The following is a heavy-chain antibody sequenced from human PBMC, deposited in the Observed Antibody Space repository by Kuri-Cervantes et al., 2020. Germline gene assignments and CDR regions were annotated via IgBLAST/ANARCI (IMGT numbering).Heavy chain of an antibody. Sequence: ESLKISCAVYGGSFSGYYWSWIRQPPGKGLEWIGSIYRSGSPSYNPSLKSRVTISVDPSKNEFSLRPSSVTAADTAVYYCARVRSGYYDRQGFDYWGQGTLVTVSS. D-gene: IGHD3-22*01. CDR3: ARVRSGYYDRQGFDY. V-gene: IGHV4-34*01. J-gene: IGHJ4*02. CDR1: GGSFSGYY. CDR2: IYRSGSP.